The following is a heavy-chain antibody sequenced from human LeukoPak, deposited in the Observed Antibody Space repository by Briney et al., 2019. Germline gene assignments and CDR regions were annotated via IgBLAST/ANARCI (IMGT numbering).Heavy chain of an antibody. V-gene: IGHV3-21*01. D-gene: IGHD2-15*01. Sequence: TTGGSLRLSCAASGFTFSAYSMNWVRQAPGKGLEWVSSISSGSSYIYYADSLKGRITISRDNAKNSLYLQMNSLRAEDTAVYYCARDIAGLSDYWGQGTLVTVSS. CDR2: ISSGSSYI. CDR1: GFTFSAYS. CDR3: ARDIAGLSDY. J-gene: IGHJ4*02.